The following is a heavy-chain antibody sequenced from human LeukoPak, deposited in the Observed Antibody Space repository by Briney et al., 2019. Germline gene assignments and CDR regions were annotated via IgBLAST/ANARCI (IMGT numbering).Heavy chain of an antibody. CDR1: GGSISSSSYY. J-gene: IGHJ4*02. D-gene: IGHD5-18*01. CDR3: ASHFGDGGRYSYGYGAATDY. CDR2: IYYSGST. Sequence: SETLSLTCTVSGGSISSSSYYWGWIRQPPGKGLEWIGSIYYSGSTYYNPSLKSRVTISVDTSKNQFSLKLSSVTAADTAVYYCASHFGDGGRYSYGYGAATDYWGQGTLVTVSS. V-gene: IGHV4-39*01.